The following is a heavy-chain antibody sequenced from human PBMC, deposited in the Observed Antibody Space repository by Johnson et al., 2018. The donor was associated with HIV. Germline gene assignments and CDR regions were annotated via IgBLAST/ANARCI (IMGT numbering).Heavy chain of an antibody. CDR2: ISYDGSNK. CDR1: EFTFSTYT. CDR3: ARDPITMVRGVISDAFDI. D-gene: IGHD3-10*01. Sequence: QVQLVESGGGVVQPGKSLRLSCAASEFTFSTYTVHWVRQAPGKGLEWVAVISYDGSNKYYADSVKGRFTISRDNSKNTLYLQMNSLRAEDTAVYYCARDPITMVRGVISDAFDIWGQGTMVTVSS. J-gene: IGHJ3*02. V-gene: IGHV3-30-3*01.